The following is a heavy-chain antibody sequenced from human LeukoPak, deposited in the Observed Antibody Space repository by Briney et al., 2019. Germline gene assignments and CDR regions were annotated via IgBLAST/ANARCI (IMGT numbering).Heavy chain of an antibody. V-gene: IGHV3-23*01. J-gene: IGHJ4*02. CDR2: ISGSGGST. D-gene: IGHD6-13*01. Sequence: PGGSLRLSCAASGFTFSTYAMNWVRQAPGKGLEWVSAISGSGGSTYYADSVKGRFTISRDNSKNTLYLLMNSLRAEDTAVYYCAKTPYSSSWYRYFDYWGQGTLVTVSS. CDR3: AKTPYSSSWYRYFDY. CDR1: GFTFSTYA.